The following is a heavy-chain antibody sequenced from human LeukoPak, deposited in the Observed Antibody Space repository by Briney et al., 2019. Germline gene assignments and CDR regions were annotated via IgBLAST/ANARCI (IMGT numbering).Heavy chain of an antibody. J-gene: IGHJ4*02. CDR2: IYTSGST. Sequence: SQTLSLTCTVSGGSISSGSYYWSWIRQPAGKGLEWIGRIYTSGSTNYNPSLKSRVTISVDTSKNQFSLKLSSVTAADTAVYYCARSDGYNFAFDYWGQGTLVTVSS. D-gene: IGHD5-24*01. V-gene: IGHV4-61*02. CDR1: GGSISSGSYY. CDR3: ARSDGYNFAFDY.